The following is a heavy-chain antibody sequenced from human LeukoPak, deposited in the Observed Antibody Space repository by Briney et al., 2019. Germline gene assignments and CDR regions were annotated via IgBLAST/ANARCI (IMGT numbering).Heavy chain of an antibody. CDR3: ARDLRVRGVRIVQIYSMDV. Sequence: GGSLRLSCAASGFTSSSYWMHWVRHAPGKGLVWVSRINSDGSSTSYADSVKRRFTISRDNAKNTLYLQMSRLRGEDTAVYYCARDLRVRGVRIVQIYSMDVWGKGTTVTVSS. CDR1: GFTSSSYW. V-gene: IGHV3-74*01. CDR2: INSDGSST. J-gene: IGHJ6*04. D-gene: IGHD3-10*01.